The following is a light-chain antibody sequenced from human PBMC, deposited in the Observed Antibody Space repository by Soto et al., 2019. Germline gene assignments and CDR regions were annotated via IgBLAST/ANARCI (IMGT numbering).Light chain of an antibody. CDR2: EVS. CDR1: SSDVGGYDF. CDR3: SSYTSINTLV. Sequence: QSALTQPASVSGSPGQSITISCTGTSSDVGGYDFVSWYQQHPGKAPKLMIYEVSNWPSGVSNRFSGSKSGNTASLTISGLQAEDEADYYCSSYTSINTLVFGIGTKLTVL. V-gene: IGLV2-14*01. J-gene: IGLJ1*01.